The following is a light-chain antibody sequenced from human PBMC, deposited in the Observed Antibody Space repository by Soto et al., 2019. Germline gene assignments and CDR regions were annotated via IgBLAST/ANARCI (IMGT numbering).Light chain of an antibody. Sequence: QSVLTQPPSASGSPGQSVTISCTGTSSDVGAYDYVCWYQQHPGKAPKLMIYEVNKRPSGVPDRFSDSKSGNTASLTVSGLQAGDEADYYCSSFAANDNVVFGGGTKVTVL. CDR2: EVN. CDR1: SSDVGAYDY. V-gene: IGLV2-8*01. CDR3: SSFAANDNVV. J-gene: IGLJ3*02.